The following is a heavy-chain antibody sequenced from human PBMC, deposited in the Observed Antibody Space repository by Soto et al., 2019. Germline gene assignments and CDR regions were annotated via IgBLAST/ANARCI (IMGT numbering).Heavy chain of an antibody. Sequence: GPLRLSCAASGFTFSSYAMRWVRQAPGKVLECVSAIICIGGSXXXXXXXXXXXXTXIDXXNNXXXLXXXXXXXXXTAVYYCAKGVAGMVYWGQGTLVTISS. CDR2: IICIGGSX. D-gene: IGHD6-19*01. CDR3: AKGVAGMVY. CDR1: GFTFSSYA. J-gene: IGHJ4*02. V-gene: IGHV3-23*01.